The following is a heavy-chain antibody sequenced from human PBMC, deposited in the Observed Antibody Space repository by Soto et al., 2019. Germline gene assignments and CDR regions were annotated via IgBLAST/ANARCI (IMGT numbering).Heavy chain of an antibody. J-gene: IGHJ3*02. CDR1: XGSIXXXGYY. CDR3: ARVRVVVVAANAFDI. CDR2: IYYSGST. Sequence: SETLSLTCTVSXGSIXXXGYYWSXXXQHXGKGLEWIGYIYYSGSTYYNPSLKSRVTISVDTSKNQFSLKLSSVTAADTAVYYCARVRVVVVAANAFDIWGQGTMVTVSS. V-gene: IGHV4-31*03. D-gene: IGHD2-15*01.